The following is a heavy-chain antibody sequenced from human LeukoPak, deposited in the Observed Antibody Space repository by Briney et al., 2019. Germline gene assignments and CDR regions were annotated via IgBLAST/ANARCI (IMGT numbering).Heavy chain of an antibody. D-gene: IGHD1-26*01. Sequence: GGSLRLSCAASGFTFSSYNLNWVRQAPGKGLEWVSSISSSGSYIYYADSVKGRFTASRDNTKNSLYLQINSLRTEDTAVYYCARQYSGSLLFFDYWGQGILVTVSS. J-gene: IGHJ4*02. V-gene: IGHV3-21*01. CDR3: ARQYSGSLLFFDY. CDR2: ISSSGSYI. CDR1: GFTFSSYN.